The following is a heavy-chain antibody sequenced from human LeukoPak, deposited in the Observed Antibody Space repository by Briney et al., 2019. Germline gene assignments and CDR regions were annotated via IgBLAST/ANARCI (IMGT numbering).Heavy chain of an antibody. Sequence: PSETLSLTCTVSGGSISSHYWSWLRQPPGKGLEWIGYIYYSGSTHYNPSLQSRVTISVDTSKNQFSLKLSCVTAADTAVYYCARADRGSYYYFDYWGQGTLVTVSS. CDR3: ARADRGSYYYFDY. CDR1: GGSISSHY. D-gene: IGHD1-26*01. V-gene: IGHV4-59*11. J-gene: IGHJ4*02. CDR2: IYYSGST.